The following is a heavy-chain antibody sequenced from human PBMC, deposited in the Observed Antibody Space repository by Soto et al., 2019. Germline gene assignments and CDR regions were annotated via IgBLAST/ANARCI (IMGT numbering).Heavy chain of an antibody. CDR2: ISGSGGST. J-gene: IGHJ4*02. CDR1: GFTFSSYA. V-gene: IGHV3-23*01. Sequence: GGSLRLSCAASGFTFSSYAMSWVRQAPGKGLEWVSAISGSGGSTYYADSVKGRFTISRDNSKNTLYLQMNSLRAEDTAVYYCANFPRRGVRGVIITTFDYWGQGTLVTVSS. CDR3: ANFPRRGVRGVIITTFDY. D-gene: IGHD3-10*01.